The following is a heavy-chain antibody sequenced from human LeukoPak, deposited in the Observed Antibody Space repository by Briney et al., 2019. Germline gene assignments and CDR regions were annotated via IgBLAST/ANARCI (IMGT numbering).Heavy chain of an antibody. Sequence: ASVKVSCKASGYTFTSYYMHWVRQAPGQGLEWMGIINPSGGSTSYAQKFQGRVTMTRDMSTSTVYMELSSLRSEDTAVYYCARTFRHSGYDAYYYYYMDVWGKGTTVTVSS. J-gene: IGHJ6*03. D-gene: IGHD5-12*01. CDR1: GYTFTSYY. V-gene: IGHV1-46*01. CDR3: ARTFRHSGYDAYYYYYMDV. CDR2: INPSGGST.